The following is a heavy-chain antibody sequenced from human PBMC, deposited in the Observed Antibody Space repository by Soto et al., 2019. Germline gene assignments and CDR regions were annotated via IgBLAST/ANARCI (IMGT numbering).Heavy chain of an antibody. J-gene: IGHJ6*02. CDR3: AHSRCGGDCLQSYSSHYYYGMDV. D-gene: IGHD2-21*02. CDR1: GFSLSTSGVG. Sequence: QITLKESGPTLVRPTQTLTLTCTFSGFSLSTSGVGVGWIRQPPGKALEWLALIYWDEDKRYSPSLKSRLTTTTDTSKNQVVLTMTNMAPVDTATYYCAHSRCGGDCLQSYSSHYYYGMDVWGQGTTVTVSS. CDR2: IYWDEDK. V-gene: IGHV2-5*02.